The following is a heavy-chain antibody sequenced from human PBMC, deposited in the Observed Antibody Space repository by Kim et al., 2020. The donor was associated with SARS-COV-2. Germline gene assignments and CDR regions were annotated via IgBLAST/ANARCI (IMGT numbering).Heavy chain of an antibody. D-gene: IGHD3-10*01. Sequence: GGSLRLSCAASGFTFSSYGMHWVRQAPGKGLEWVAVISYDGSNKYYADSVKGRFTISRDNSKNTLYLQMNSQRAEDTAVYYCAKDQYYYGSGSYYGAIDYWGQGTLVTVSS. CDR1: GFTFSSYG. V-gene: IGHV3-30*18. J-gene: IGHJ4*02. CDR2: ISYDGSNK. CDR3: AKDQYYYGSGSYYGAIDY.